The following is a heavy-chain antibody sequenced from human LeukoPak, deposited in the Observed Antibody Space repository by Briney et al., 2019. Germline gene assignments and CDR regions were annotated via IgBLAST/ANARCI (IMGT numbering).Heavy chain of an antibody. V-gene: IGHV3-23*01. Sequence: TGGSLRLSCAASGFTFSDAWMSWVRQAPGKGLEWVSAISGSGGSTYYADSVKGRFTISRDNSKSTLYLQMNSLRAEDTAVYYCAKDRHAPGRYCSSTTCFPFDSWGQGTLVTVSS. J-gene: IGHJ5*01. D-gene: IGHD2-2*01. CDR1: GFTFSDAW. CDR2: ISGSGGST. CDR3: AKDRHAPGRYCSSTTCFPFDS.